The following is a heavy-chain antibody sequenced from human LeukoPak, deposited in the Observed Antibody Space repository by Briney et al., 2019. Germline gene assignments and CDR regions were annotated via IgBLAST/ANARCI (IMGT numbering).Heavy chain of an antibody. CDR1: GFTFDDYA. Sequence: GRSLRLSCAASGFTFDDYAMHWVRQAPGKGLEWVSGISWNSGSIGYADSVKGRFTISRDNAKNSLYLQMNSLRAEDTALYYCAKDLDETHYYGMDVWGKGTTVTVSS. J-gene: IGHJ6*04. CDR3: AKDLDETHYYGMDV. V-gene: IGHV3-9*01. CDR2: ISWNSGSI. D-gene: IGHD2-2*03.